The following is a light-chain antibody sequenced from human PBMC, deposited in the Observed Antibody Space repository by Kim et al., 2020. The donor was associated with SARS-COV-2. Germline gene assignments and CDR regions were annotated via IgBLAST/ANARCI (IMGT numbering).Light chain of an antibody. J-gene: IGLJ3*02. CDR2: EDD. V-gene: IGLV6-57*01. CDR3: QSYDSRNWV. Sequence: KPVTISSTRRIDSIVHNYVQVYRRRPGRSPPTVIYEDDRRPSGLPDRFSGSIDSSSNSASLTISGLKTEDEADYYCQSYDSRNWVFGGGTQLTVL. CDR1: IDSIVHNY.